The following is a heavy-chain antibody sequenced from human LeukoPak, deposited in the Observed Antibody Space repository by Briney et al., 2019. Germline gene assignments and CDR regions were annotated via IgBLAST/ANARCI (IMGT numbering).Heavy chain of an antibody. V-gene: IGHV3-66*02. CDR2: LYSAGNT. J-gene: IGHJ4*02. Sequence: PGGSLRLSCAASGFTVSSNYMNWVRQAPGKGLEWVSVLYSAGNTFYADSVEGRFTISRDNSKNTLYLQMNSLRPEDTAVYYCARAREYLAIDYWGQGTLVTVSS. CDR3: ARAREYLAIDY. CDR1: GFTVSSNY. D-gene: IGHD2/OR15-2a*01.